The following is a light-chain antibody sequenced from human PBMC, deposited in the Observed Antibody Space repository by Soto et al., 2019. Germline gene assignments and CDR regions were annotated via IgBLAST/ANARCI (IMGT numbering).Light chain of an antibody. Sequence: DIQMTQSPSSVSASVGDRVTITWRASQGISNWLAWYQQKAGQAPKLLIYAASGLHSGVPSRFSGSGAGTDFTLTISSLQTEDFATYFCQQSDSLPHTFGRGTKLEI. CDR2: AAS. J-gene: IGKJ2*01. CDR3: QQSDSLPHT. CDR1: QGISNW. V-gene: IGKV1-12*01.